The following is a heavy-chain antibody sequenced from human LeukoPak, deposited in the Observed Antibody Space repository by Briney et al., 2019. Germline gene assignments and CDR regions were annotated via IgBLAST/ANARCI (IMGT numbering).Heavy chain of an antibody. Sequence: GGSLRLSCAASKFTFKTYNMNWVRQAPGKGLEWVSSISSSSRYISYADSVKGRFTISRDNAKNSLYLQMNSLRAEDTAVYYCARDQGGRITMVRGVIGPYFDYWGQGTLVTVSS. V-gene: IGHV3-21*01. CDR2: ISSSSRYI. D-gene: IGHD3-10*01. J-gene: IGHJ4*02. CDR1: KFTFKTYN. CDR3: ARDQGGRITMVRGVIGPYFDY.